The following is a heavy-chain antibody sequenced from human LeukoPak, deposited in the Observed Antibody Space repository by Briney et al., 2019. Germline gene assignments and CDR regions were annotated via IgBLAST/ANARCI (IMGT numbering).Heavy chain of an antibody. CDR2: IYYSGST. CDR1: GGSISSYY. Sequence: SETLSLTCTVSGGSISSYYWSWIRQPPGKGLEWIGYIYYSGSTNYNPSLKSRVTISVDTSKNQSSLKLSSVTAADTAVYYCARARGMATIHFDYWGQGTLVTVS. J-gene: IGHJ4*02. V-gene: IGHV4-59*01. CDR3: ARARGMATIHFDY. D-gene: IGHD5-24*01.